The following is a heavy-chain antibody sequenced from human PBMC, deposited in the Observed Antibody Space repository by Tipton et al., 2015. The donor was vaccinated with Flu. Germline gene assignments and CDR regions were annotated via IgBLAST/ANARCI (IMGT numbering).Heavy chain of an antibody. V-gene: IGHV4-38-2*02. CDR2: ISHSGIT. CDR3: ARRVAVADTPDY. J-gene: IGHJ4*02. CDR1: GYSMNSASY. D-gene: IGHD6-19*01. Sequence: TLSLTCTVSGYSMNSASYWGWIRQPPGKGLEWIGSISHSGITFYNPSLKSRVTISVDTSINQFSLKLSSVTAADTAVYFCARRVAVADTPDYWGQGTLVTVSS.